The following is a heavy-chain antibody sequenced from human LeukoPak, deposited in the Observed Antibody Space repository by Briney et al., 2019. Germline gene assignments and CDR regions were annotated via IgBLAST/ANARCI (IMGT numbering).Heavy chain of an antibody. CDR2: INPNSGGT. V-gene: IGHV1-2*02. Sequence: ASVKVSCKTSGYSFTAFYIHWVRQAPGQGLEWMGWINPNSGGTNYAQKFQGRVTMTRDTSISTAYMELSRLRSDDTAVYYCARPKYSSGWYDDAFDIWGQGTMVTVSS. CDR3: ARPKYSSGWYDDAFDI. D-gene: IGHD6-19*01. CDR1: GYSFTAFY. J-gene: IGHJ3*02.